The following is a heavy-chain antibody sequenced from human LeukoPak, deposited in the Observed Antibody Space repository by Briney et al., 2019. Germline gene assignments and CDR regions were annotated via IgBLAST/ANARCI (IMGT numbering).Heavy chain of an antibody. D-gene: IGHD1-26*01. J-gene: IGHJ4*02. CDR1: GFTFDDYA. V-gene: IGHV3-9*01. Sequence: GGSLRLSCAASGFTFDDYAVHWVRQAPGKGLEWVSGISWNSGSIGYADSVKGRFTISRDNAKNSLYLQMNSLRAEDTAVYYCARRVVGATSVDYFDYWGQGTLVTVSS. CDR3: ARRVVGATSVDYFDY. CDR2: ISWNSGSI.